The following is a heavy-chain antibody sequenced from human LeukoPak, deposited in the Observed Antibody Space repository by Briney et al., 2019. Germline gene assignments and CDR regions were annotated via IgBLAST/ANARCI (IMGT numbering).Heavy chain of an antibody. Sequence: SQTLSLTCTVSGGSISSGSYYWSWIRQPAGKGLEWIGRIYTSGSTNYNPSLKSRVTISVDTSKNQFSLKLSPVTAADTAVYYCASTYYGSGSADYWGQGTLVTVSS. CDR3: ASTYYGSGSADY. D-gene: IGHD3-10*01. V-gene: IGHV4-61*02. CDR2: IYTSGST. CDR1: GGSISSGSYY. J-gene: IGHJ4*02.